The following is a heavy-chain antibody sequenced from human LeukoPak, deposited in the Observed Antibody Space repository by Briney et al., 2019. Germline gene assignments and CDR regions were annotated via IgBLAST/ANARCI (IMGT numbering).Heavy chain of an antibody. CDR3: ARDGSYYEVFDY. V-gene: IGHV3-48*03. CDR2: ISSSGSTI. J-gene: IGHJ4*02. CDR1: GFTFSSYG. D-gene: IGHD1-26*01. Sequence: GSLRLSCAASGFTFSSYGMNWVRQAPGKGLAWVSYISSSGSTIYYADSVKGRFTISRDNAKNSLYLQMNSLRAEDTAVYYCARDGSYYEVFDYWGQGTLVTVSS.